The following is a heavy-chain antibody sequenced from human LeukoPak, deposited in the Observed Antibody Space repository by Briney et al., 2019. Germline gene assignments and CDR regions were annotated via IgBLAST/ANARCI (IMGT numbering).Heavy chain of an antibody. D-gene: IGHD3-22*01. CDR3: ARVPSEIGGYYPEYFRH. J-gene: IGHJ1*01. CDR2: IKSDGRT. Sequence: GGSLGLSCAASGSTLSSYWMHWVRQAPGKGLVWVSRIKSDGRTNYADSVKGRFTISRDNAKNTVSLQMNSLRAEDTGVYYCARVPSEIGGYYPEYFRHWGQGTLVIVSS. V-gene: IGHV3-74*01. CDR1: GSTLSSYW.